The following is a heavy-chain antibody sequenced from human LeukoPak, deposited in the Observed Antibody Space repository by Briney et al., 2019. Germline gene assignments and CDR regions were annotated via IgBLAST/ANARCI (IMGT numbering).Heavy chain of an antibody. D-gene: IGHD3-10*01. CDR2: INSDGSST. V-gene: IGHV3-74*01. J-gene: IGHJ6*02. CDR1: GFTFSSYW. Sequence: GGSLRLSCAASGFTFSSYWMHWVRQAPGKGLVWVSRINSDGSSTSYADSVKGRFTISRDNAKNTLYLQMNSLRAEDTAVYYCARDESYGSGNDYYYYGMDVWGQGTTVTVSS. CDR3: ARDESYGSGNDYYYYGMDV.